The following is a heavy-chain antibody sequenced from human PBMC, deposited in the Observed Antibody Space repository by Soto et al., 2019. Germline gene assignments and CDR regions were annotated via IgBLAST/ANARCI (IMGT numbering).Heavy chain of an antibody. J-gene: IGHJ4*02. D-gene: IGHD1-20*01. Sequence: GGSLRLSCAASGFTFSSYAMHWVRQAPGKGLEWVAVISYDGSNKYYADSVKGRFTISRDNSKNTLYLQMNSLRAEDTAVYYCAKDFNWNDFEFDYWGQGTLVTVSS. V-gene: IGHV3-30-3*01. CDR2: ISYDGSNK. CDR3: AKDFNWNDFEFDY. CDR1: GFTFSSYA.